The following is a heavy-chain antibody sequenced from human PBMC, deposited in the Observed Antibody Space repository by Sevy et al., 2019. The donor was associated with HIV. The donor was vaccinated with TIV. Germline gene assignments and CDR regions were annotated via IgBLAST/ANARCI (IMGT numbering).Heavy chain of an antibody. D-gene: IGHD2-2*01. CDR2: IIPIFGTA. J-gene: IGHJ5*02. Sequence: ASVKVSCKASGGTFSSYAISWVRQAPGQGLEWMGGIIPIFGTANYAQKFQGRVTITADESTGTAYMELSSLRSEDTAVYYCAVEGGEIVVVPAARFYSLDPWGQGTLVTVSS. CDR1: GGTFSSYA. V-gene: IGHV1-69*13. CDR3: AVEGGEIVVVPAARFYSLDP.